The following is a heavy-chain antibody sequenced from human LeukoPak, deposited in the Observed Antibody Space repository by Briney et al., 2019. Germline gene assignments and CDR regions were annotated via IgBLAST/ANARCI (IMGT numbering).Heavy chain of an antibody. CDR1: GYTFTDYY. J-gene: IGHJ4*02. Sequence: ASVKVSCKASGYTFTDYYKYWVRQAPGQGLEWMGWTNPKNGGTNYAQKFQGRVTMTRDTSISTAYMELSRLRSDDTAVYYCARGTVSDYWGQGTLVTVSS. CDR3: ARGTVSDY. V-gene: IGHV1-2*02. CDR2: TNPKNGGT.